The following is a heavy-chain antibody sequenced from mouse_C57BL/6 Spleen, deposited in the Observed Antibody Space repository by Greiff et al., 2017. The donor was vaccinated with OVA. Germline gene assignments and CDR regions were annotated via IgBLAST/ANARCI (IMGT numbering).Heavy chain of an antibody. CDR3: ARDSNYVYAMDY. CDR1: GYSITSGYY. CDR2: ISYDGSN. D-gene: IGHD2-5*01. Sequence: EVQRVESGPGLVKPSQSLSLTCSVTGYSITSGYYWNWIRQFPGNKLEWMGYISYDGSNNYNPSLKNRISITRDTSKNQFFLKLNSVTTEDTATYYCARDSNYVYAMDYWGQGTSVTVSS. V-gene: IGHV3-6*01. J-gene: IGHJ4*01.